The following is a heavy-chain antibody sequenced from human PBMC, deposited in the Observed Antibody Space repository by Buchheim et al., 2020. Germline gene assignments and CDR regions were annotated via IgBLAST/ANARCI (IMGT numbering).Heavy chain of an antibody. D-gene: IGHD3-9*01. V-gene: IGHV1-69*06. Sequence: QVQLLQSGAEVKKPGSSVKVSCKAAGGTSNSYAINWVRQAPGQGLEWMGGIIPLFGTVNYALQFQGRVTITADRSTKTGYMEMSGLRPEDTAIYYCARDYRTLTGDGIVTGYYSYDTFDIWGQGT. CDR3: ARDYRTLTGDGIVTGYYSYDTFDI. J-gene: IGHJ3*02. CDR2: IIPLFGTV. CDR1: GGTSNSYA.